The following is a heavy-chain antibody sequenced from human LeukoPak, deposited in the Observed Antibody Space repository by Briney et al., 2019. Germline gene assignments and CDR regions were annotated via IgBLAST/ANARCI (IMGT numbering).Heavy chain of an antibody. Sequence: GESLKISCKGSGYSFTSYWIAWVRQMPGKGLEWMGIIYPADSDTGYSPSFQGQVIIPADKSISTAYLQWSSLKASDSAMYYCARQDGAHNWFDPWGQGTLVNVSS. CDR3: ARQDGAHNWFDP. CDR1: GYSFTSYW. J-gene: IGHJ5*02. V-gene: IGHV5-51*01. CDR2: IYPADSDT. D-gene: IGHD4-17*01.